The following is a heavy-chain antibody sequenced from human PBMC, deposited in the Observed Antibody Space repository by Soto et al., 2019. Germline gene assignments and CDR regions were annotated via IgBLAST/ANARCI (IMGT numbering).Heavy chain of an antibody. CDR1: GFTFSNYD. V-gene: IGHV3-13*05. D-gene: IGHD6-19*01. CDR2: IGTTGDP. CDR3: GRGSSGWYAEVDF. Sequence: GGSLRLSCAASGFTFSNYDMHWVRQTTGKGLEWVSAIGTTGDPYYPGSVKGRFTISRDNAKNSLYLQMNSLTVEDKGAYFCGRGSSGWYAEVDFWGQGTLVTVSS. J-gene: IGHJ4*02.